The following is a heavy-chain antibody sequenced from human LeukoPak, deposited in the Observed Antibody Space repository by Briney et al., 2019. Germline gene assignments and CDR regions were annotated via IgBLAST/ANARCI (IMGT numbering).Heavy chain of an antibody. CDR1: GYTFTSYG. CDR3: ARVVYDFRSGYYIDY. D-gene: IGHD3-3*01. Sequence: ASVKVSCKASGYTFTSYGISWVRQAPGQGLEWMGWISAYNGNTNYAQKLQGRVTMTTDTSTSTAYMELRSLRSDDTAVYYCARVVYDFRSGYYIDYWGQGTLVTVSS. V-gene: IGHV1-18*01. J-gene: IGHJ4*02. CDR2: ISAYNGNT.